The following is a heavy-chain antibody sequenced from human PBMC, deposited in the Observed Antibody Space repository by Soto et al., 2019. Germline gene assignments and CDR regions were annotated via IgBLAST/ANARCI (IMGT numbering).Heavy chain of an antibody. D-gene: IGHD2-15*01. J-gene: IGHJ5*02. V-gene: IGHV1-46*01. Sequence: GASVKVSCKASGYTFTSYYIHWVRQAPGQGLEWMGIINPSGGSTSYAQKFQGRVTISADESTTTAYMELSSLRFDDTAFYYCAKDGGREGYFGNWFDPWGQGTLVTVSS. CDR1: GYTFTSYY. CDR2: INPSGGST. CDR3: AKDGGREGYFGNWFDP.